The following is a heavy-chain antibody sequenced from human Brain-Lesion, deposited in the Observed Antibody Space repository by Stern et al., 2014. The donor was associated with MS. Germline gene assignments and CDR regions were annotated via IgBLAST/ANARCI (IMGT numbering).Heavy chain of an antibody. D-gene: IGHD3-3*01. J-gene: IGHJ6*02. CDR1: GFTFGNYW. CDR2: IKEDGTEK. V-gene: IGHV3-7*01. Sequence: EVQLVESGGGLVQPGGSLTISCTAAGFTFGNYWMTWVRQAPGKGLEWGGNIKEDGTEKNYVDSVKGRFTISRDNARNSLYLQMNSLRVEDTALYYCARVYNTIYGIVTQRGSGMDVWGQGTTVIVSS. CDR3: ARVYNTIYGIVTQRGSGMDV.